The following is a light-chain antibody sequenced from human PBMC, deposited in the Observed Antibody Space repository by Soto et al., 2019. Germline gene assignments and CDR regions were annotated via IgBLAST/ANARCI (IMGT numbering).Light chain of an antibody. V-gene: IGLV2-14*01. CDR1: SSVVGGYNY. J-gene: IGLJ1*01. CDR2: DVS. CDR3: CSYTSGSLYV. Sequence: QSALTQPASVSGSPGQSITISCTGTSSVVGGYNYVSWYQQHPGKAPKLMIYDVSYRPSGVSNRFSGSKSGNTASLTISGLQAEDEADYYCCSYTSGSLYVFGTGTKLTVL.